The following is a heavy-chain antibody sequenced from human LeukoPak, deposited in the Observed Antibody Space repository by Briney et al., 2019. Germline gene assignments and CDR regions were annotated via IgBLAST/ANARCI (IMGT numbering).Heavy chain of an antibody. D-gene: IGHD6-19*01. V-gene: IGHV3-23*01. J-gene: IGHJ6*03. Sequence: PGVSLRLSCAASGFAFSSFAMGWVRQSPGKGLEWLTTINGGGNTTFYADTVKGRFTISRDNSKNTLNLHMDGLRPDDTAIYYCTKELHVAVAVADYYYFYMDVWGRGTAVSVSS. CDR3: TKELHVAVAVADYYYFYMDV. CDR2: INGGGNTT. CDR1: GFAFSSFA.